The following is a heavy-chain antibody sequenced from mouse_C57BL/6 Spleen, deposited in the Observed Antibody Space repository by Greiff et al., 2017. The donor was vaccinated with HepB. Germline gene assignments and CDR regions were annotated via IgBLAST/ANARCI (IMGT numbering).Heavy chain of an antibody. CDR2: IDPSDSYT. Sequence: QVHVKQPGAELVMPGASVKLSSKASGYTFTSYCMHWVKQRPGQGLEWIGEIDPSDSYTNYNQKFKGKSTLTVDKSSSTAYMQLSSLTSEDSAFYYCASAGSYVYYAMDYWGQGTSVTFS. CDR3: ASAGSYVYYAMDY. V-gene: IGHV1-69*01. J-gene: IGHJ4*01. D-gene: IGHD1-1*02. CDR1: GYTFTSYC.